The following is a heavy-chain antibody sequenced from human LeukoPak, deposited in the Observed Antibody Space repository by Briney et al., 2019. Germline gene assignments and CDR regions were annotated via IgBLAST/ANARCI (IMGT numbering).Heavy chain of an antibody. J-gene: IGHJ4*02. CDR2: IYYSGNT. CDR1: GGSISSYY. CDR3: ARVGAGLSDY. D-gene: IGHD1-26*01. Sequence: MSSETLSLTCTVSGGSISSYYWSWIRQPPGKGLEWIGYIYYSGNTNYNPSLTSRVTISIDTSKNQFSLKLTSVTAADTAVYYCARVGAGLSDYWGQGTLVTVSS. V-gene: IGHV4-59*08.